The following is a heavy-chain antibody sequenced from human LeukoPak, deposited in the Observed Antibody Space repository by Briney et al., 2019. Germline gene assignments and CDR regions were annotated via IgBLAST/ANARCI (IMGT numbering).Heavy chain of an antibody. CDR3: AKGVYYCSGGSCYFGLDAFDI. D-gene: IGHD2-15*01. CDR2: FSGSDDTT. Sequence: GGSLRLSCAASGFSFSSFAMSWVRQAPGKGLEWVSTFSGSDDTTYYADSVKGRFTISRDNSKNTLYLQLNSLRAEDTAVYYCAKGVYYCSGGSCYFGLDAFDIWGQGTMVTVSS. V-gene: IGHV3-23*01. CDR1: GFSFSSFA. J-gene: IGHJ3*02.